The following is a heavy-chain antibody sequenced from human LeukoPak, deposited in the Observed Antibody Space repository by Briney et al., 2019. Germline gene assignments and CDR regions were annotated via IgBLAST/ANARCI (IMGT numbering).Heavy chain of an antibody. V-gene: IGHV4-39*01. CDR1: GGSISSSSYY. CDR2: IYYGGST. J-gene: IGHJ4*02. CDR3: ARRTMAIYFDY. D-gene: IGHD5-24*01. Sequence: SETLSLTCTVSGGSISSSSYYWGWIRQPPGKGLEWIGSIYYGGSTYYNPSLKSRVTISVDTSKNQFSLKLSSVTAADTAVYCCARRTMAIYFDYWGQGTLVTVSS.